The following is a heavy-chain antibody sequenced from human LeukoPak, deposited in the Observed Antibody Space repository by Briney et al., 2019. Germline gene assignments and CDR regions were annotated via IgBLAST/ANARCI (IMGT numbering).Heavy chain of an antibody. CDR2: ISGSGGST. D-gene: IGHD6-13*01. Sequence: PGGSLRLSCAASGFTFSSYAMSWVRQALGKGLEWVSAISGSGGSTYYADSVKGRFTISRDNSKNTLYLQMNRLRAEDTAVYYCAKAYSSSWYYFDYWGQGTLVTVSS. J-gene: IGHJ4*02. V-gene: IGHV3-23*01. CDR1: GFTFSSYA. CDR3: AKAYSSSWYYFDY.